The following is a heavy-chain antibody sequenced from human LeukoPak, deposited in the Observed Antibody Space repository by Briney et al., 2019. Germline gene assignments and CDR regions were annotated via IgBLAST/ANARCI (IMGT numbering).Heavy chain of an antibody. CDR3: ARDHSRDYNWFDP. CDR2: IYTSGSN. Sequence: KPSETLSLTCTVSGVSISSYYWSWIRQPAGKGLEWIGRIYTSGSNNYNPSLKSRVTMSVNTSKNQFTLKANSVTAADTAVYYCARDHSRDYNWFDPWGQGTLVTVSS. V-gene: IGHV4-4*07. CDR1: GVSISSYY. D-gene: IGHD3/OR15-3a*01. J-gene: IGHJ5*02.